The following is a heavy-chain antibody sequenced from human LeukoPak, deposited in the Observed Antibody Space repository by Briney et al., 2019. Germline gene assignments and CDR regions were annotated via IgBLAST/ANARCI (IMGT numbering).Heavy chain of an antibody. V-gene: IGHV3-20*04. Sequence: GGSLRLSCAASGFTFDDYGMSWVRQAPGKGLEWVSGINWNGGSTGYADSVKGRFTISRDNSKNTLYLQMNSLRAEDTAVYYCAKVDGGRYSNFDYWGQGTLVTVSS. CDR2: INWNGGST. CDR3: AKVDGGRYSNFDY. D-gene: IGHD1-26*01. J-gene: IGHJ4*02. CDR1: GFTFDDYG.